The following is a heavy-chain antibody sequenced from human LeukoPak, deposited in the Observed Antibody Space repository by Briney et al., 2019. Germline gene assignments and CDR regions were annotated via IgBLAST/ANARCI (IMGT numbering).Heavy chain of an antibody. J-gene: IGHJ4*02. CDR2: IASDGSGT. CDR1: GFTFSSYW. V-gene: IGHV3-74*01. D-gene: IGHD2-15*01. Sequence: GGSLRLSCAAPGFTFSSYWMNWVRQAPGKGLVWVSRIASDGSGTTYADSVKGRFSISRDNAKNTLYLQMNSLRVEDTAVYYCARGRPHGNDYWGQGTLVTVSS. CDR3: ARGRPHGNDY.